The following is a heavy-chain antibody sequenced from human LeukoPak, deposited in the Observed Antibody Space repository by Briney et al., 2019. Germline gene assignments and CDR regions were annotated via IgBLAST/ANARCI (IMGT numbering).Heavy chain of an antibody. V-gene: IGHV3-21*01. CDR1: GFTFSSYS. Sequence: PGGSLRLSCAASGFTFSSYSMNWVRQAPGKGLEWVSSISSSSSYIYYADSVKGRFTISSDNAKNSLYLQMNSLRAEDTAVYYCAPGASIAAAGTKGHYFDYWGQGTLVTVSS. CDR2: ISSSSSYI. CDR3: APGASIAAAGTKGHYFDY. D-gene: IGHD6-13*01. J-gene: IGHJ4*02.